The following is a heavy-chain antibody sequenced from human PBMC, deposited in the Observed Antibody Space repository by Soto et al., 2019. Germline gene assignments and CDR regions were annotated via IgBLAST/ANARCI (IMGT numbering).Heavy chain of an antibody. J-gene: IGHJ6*02. CDR3: ARDLGLVVVANVIKYNGMDV. D-gene: IGHD2-2*01. V-gene: IGHV4-38-2*02. CDR2: VYHSGST. Sequence: XETLSLACSVAGYSISSGYSWGWIRQPPVKWLEWIGGVYHSGSTYYNPSLKSRVTISLDTSKNQFSLKLSSVTAADTAVYYCARDLGLVVVANVIKYNGMDVWGQGPTVTVSS. CDR1: GYSISSGYS.